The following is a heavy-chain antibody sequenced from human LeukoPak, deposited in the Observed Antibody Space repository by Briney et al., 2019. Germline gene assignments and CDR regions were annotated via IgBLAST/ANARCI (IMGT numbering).Heavy chain of an antibody. CDR2: IYYSGST. CDR3: ARPPHSSSSGDY. J-gene: IGHJ4*02. Sequence: SETLSLTCTVSGGSISSSSYHWGWIRQPPGKGLEWIGSIYYSGSTYYNPSLKSRVTISVDTSKNQFSLKLGSVTAADTAVYYCARPPHSSSSGDYWGQGTLVTVSS. V-gene: IGHV4-39*01. D-gene: IGHD6-6*01. CDR1: GGSISSSSYH.